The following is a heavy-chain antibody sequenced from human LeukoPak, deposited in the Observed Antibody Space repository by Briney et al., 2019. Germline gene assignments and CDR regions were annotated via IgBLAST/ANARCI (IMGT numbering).Heavy chain of an antibody. CDR1: GYSFTSYW. Sequence: GEALKIPCKGSGYSFTSYWISWVREMPGKGLEWMGRIDASDSYKNDSPSFQGHVTISADKSSSTAYLQWSSVKASDTVMYDCARVPIVVVTAAFDIWGQGTMVTVSS. CDR2: IDASDSYK. V-gene: IGHV5-10-1*01. CDR3: ARVPIVVVTAAFDI. J-gene: IGHJ3*02. D-gene: IGHD2-21*02.